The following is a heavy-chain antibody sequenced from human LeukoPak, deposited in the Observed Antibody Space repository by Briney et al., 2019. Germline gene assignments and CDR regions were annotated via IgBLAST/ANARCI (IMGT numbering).Heavy chain of an antibody. CDR1: GFTFSSYA. CDR2: ISSNGGST. J-gene: IGHJ4*02. CDR3: ARAALPRRDGYNFYGY. V-gene: IGHV3-64*01. Sequence: GGSLRLSCAASGFTFSSYAMHWVRQAPGKGLEYVSAISSNGGSTYYANSVKGRFTISRDNSKNTLYLQMGSLRAEDMAVYYCARAALPRRDGYNFYGYWGQGTLVTVSS. D-gene: IGHD5-24*01.